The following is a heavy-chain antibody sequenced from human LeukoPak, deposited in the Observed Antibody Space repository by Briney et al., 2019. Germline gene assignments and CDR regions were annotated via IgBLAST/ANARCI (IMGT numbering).Heavy chain of an antibody. V-gene: IGHV4-61*02. D-gene: IGHD5-18*01. Sequence: PSETLSLTCTVSGGSISSGSYYWSWIRQPAGKGLEWIGRIYTSGSTSYNPSLKSRVTISVDTSKNQFSLKLSSVTAADTAVYYCARDSVSPRIQLWLRSFDWYFDLWGRGTLVTVSS. CDR2: IYTSGST. J-gene: IGHJ2*01. CDR1: GGSISSGSYY. CDR3: ARDSVSPRIQLWLRSFDWYFDL.